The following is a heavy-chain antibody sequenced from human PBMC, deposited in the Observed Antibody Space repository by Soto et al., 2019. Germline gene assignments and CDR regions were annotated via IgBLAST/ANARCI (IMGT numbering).Heavy chain of an antibody. CDR1: GGSISSSSYY. CDR3: ARGNSGSYYGSAFDI. Sequence: TVSGGSISSSSYYWGWIRQPPGKGLEWIGSIYYSGSTYYNPSLKSRVTISVDTSKNQFSLKLSSVTAADTAVYYCARGNSGSYYGSAFDIWGQGTMVTVSS. V-gene: IGHV4-39*01. D-gene: IGHD1-26*01. CDR2: IYYSGST. J-gene: IGHJ3*02.